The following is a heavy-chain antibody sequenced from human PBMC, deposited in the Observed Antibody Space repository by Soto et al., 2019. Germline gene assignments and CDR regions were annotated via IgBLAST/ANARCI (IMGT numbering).Heavy chain of an antibody. CDR1: GFTFSSYS. D-gene: IGHD2-21*02. J-gene: IGHJ3*02. CDR2: ISSSSSYI. V-gene: IGHV3-21*01. Sequence: EVQLVESGGGLVKPGGSLRLSCAASGFTFSSYSMNWVRQAPGKGLEWVSSISSSSSYIYYADSVKGRFTISRDNAKNALYLQMSSLRAEDTAVYYCARDQGMTRDFDIWGQGTMVTVSS. CDR3: ARDQGMTRDFDI.